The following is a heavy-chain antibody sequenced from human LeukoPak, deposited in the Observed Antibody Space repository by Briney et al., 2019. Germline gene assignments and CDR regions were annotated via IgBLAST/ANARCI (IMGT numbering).Heavy chain of an antibody. CDR2: IYYSGST. D-gene: IGHD3-3*01. CDR1: GGSISSSSYY. Sequence: SETLSLTYTVSGGSISSSSYYWGWIRQPPGKGVERLGSIYYSGSTYYNPSLNSRVTISVDSSKNQLSIKLSSVTAADTAVDYCASGYDFLSGYPIYYMDVWGKGTTVTVSS. V-gene: IGHV4-39*01. CDR3: ASGYDFLSGYPIYYMDV. J-gene: IGHJ6*03.